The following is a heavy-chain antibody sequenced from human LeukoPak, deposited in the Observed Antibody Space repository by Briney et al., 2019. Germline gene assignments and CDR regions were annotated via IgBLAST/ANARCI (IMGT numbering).Heavy chain of an antibody. CDR1: GFPFIEYS. Sequence: GGSLRLSCTASGFPFIEYSMNWVRQAPGKGLEWIPYIGIDSGNTKYADSVRGRFTISADKAKNSLYLQMNSLRVEDTAVYYCARDHNYAFDNWGQGTLVSVSS. J-gene: IGHJ4*02. CDR2: IGIDSGNT. CDR3: ARDHNYAFDN. V-gene: IGHV3-48*01. D-gene: IGHD1-1*01.